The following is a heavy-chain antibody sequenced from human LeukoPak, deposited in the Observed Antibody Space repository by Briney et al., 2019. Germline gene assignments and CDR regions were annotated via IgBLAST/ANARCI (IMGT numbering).Heavy chain of an antibody. Sequence: GGSLRLSCAASGFTFSSYSMNWVRQAPGKGLDWVSMIYSGGSTNYADSVKGRFTISRDSSKNTLYLQMNSLRAEDTAVYYCVTRLAWGQGTLVTVSS. D-gene: IGHD3-16*01. CDR1: GFTFSSYS. CDR2: IYSGGST. CDR3: VTRLA. J-gene: IGHJ5*02. V-gene: IGHV3-53*01.